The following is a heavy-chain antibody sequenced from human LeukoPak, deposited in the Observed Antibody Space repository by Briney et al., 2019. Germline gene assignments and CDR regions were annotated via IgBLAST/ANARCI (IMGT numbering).Heavy chain of an antibody. CDR2: IIPIFGTA. J-gene: IGHJ5*02. D-gene: IGHD4-11*01. V-gene: IGHV1-69*05. CDR1: GGTFSSYA. CDR3: ARDHRATVTTHHWFDP. Sequence: SVKVSCKASGGTFSSYAISWVRQAPEQGLEWMGGIIPIFGTANCAQKFQGRVTITTDESTSTAYMELSSLRSEDTAVYYCARDHRATVTTHHWFDPWGQGTLVTVSS.